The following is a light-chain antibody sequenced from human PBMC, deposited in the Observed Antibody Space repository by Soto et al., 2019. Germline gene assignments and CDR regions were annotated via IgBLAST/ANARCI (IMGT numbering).Light chain of an antibody. CDR3: QQYYSTPPT. CDR1: QSLLYSSNNKNY. Sequence: DIVMTQSPDSLAVSLGERATINCKSSQSLLYSSNNKNYLAWYQQKPGQPPKLLIYWASTRESGVPGRFGGSGSGTDFTLTISSLQAEDVAVYSCQQYYSTPPTFGQGTKVEIK. CDR2: WAS. J-gene: IGKJ1*01. V-gene: IGKV4-1*01.